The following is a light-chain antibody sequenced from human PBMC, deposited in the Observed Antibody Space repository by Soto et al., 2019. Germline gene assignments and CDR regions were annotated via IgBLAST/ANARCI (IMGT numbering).Light chain of an antibody. CDR2: DAS. Sequence: IPMSRSPSSLSAPVGDGVTITCRASQSISSYLNWYQQKPGQAPRLLIYDASSLLSGVPSRFSGSGSGTDFTLTIASLQPEDFSTYYCQQSDSTPPTFGHGTKVDIK. CDR1: QSISSY. V-gene: IGKV1-39*01. CDR3: QQSDSTPPT. J-gene: IGKJ1*01.